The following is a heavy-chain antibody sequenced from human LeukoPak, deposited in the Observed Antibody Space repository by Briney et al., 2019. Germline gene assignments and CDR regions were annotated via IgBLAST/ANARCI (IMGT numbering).Heavy chain of an antibody. CDR3: ARTSSGWRGRYYYYMDV. CDR2: IYYSGST. D-gene: IGHD6-19*01. CDR1: GGSISSYY. V-gene: IGHV4-59*01. J-gene: IGHJ6*03. Sequence: SETLSLTCTVSGGSISSYYWSWIRQPPGKGLEWIGYIYYSGSTNYNPSLKSRVTISVDTSKNQFSLKLSSGTAADTAVYYCARTSSGWRGRYYYYMDVWGKGTTVTVSS.